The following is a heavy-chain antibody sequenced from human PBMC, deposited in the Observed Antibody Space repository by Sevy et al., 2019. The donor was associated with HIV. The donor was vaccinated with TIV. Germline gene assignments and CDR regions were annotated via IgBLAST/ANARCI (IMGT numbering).Heavy chain of an antibody. CDR2: ISSSSSTI. CDR3: ARGFRGGIAADGIYSENYGMDV. Sequence: GGSLRLSCAASGFTFSSYSMNWVRQAPGKGLEWVSYISSSSSTIYYADSVKGRFTISRDNAKNSLYLQMNSLRDEDTAVYYCARGFRGGIAADGIYSENYGMDVWGQGTTVTVSS. V-gene: IGHV3-48*02. CDR1: GFTFSSYS. D-gene: IGHD6-13*01. J-gene: IGHJ6*02.